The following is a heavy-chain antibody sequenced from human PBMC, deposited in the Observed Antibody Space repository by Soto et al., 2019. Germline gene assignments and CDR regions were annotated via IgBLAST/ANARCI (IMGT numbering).Heavy chain of an antibody. CDR1: GYTFTSYG. V-gene: IGHV1-18*01. D-gene: IGHD2-15*01. Sequence: ASVKVSCKASGYTFTSYGISWVRPAPGQGLEWMGWISAYNGNTNYAQKLQGRVTMTTDTSTSTAYMELRSLRSDDTAVYYCARSYLDCSGGSCYLYWYFDLWGRGTLVTVSS. CDR3: ARSYLDCSGGSCYLYWYFDL. J-gene: IGHJ2*01. CDR2: ISAYNGNT.